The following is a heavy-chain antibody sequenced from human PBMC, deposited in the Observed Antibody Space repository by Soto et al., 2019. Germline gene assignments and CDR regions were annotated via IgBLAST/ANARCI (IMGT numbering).Heavy chain of an antibody. D-gene: IGHD6-19*01. CDR2: TIPMFATA. J-gene: IGHJ4*02. CDR3: ARGLFGKQWLVGFDT. CDR1: GWSFSNYI. Sequence: SVKVSCKASGWSFSNYIFAWVGQAPGQGREWMGGTIPMFATAQYAQKLQGRVTITADESTSTVYMDLTSLTSDDTAVYYCARGLFGKQWLVGFDTWGQGTLVTVS. V-gene: IGHV1-69*13.